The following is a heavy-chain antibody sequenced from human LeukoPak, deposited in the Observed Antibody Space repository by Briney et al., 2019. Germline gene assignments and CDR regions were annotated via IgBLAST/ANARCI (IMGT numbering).Heavy chain of an antibody. CDR3: ASLSDVYGMDV. J-gene: IGHJ6*02. V-gene: IGHV4-31*03. Sequence: PSETLSFTCTVSGGSISSGGYYWSWIRQHPGKGLEWIGYIYYSGSTYYNPSLKSRVTISVDTSKNQFSLKLSSVTAADTAVYYCASLSDVYGMDVWGQGTTVTVSS. CDR2: IYYSGST. CDR1: GGSISSGGYY.